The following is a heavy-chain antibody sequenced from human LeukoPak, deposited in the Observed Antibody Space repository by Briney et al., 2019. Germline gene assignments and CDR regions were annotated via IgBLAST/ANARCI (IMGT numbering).Heavy chain of an antibody. J-gene: IGHJ5*02. D-gene: IGHD3-10*01. CDR3: AREHYYGSGRSFRYWFDP. CDR1: GYTFTSHA. Sequence: ASVKVSRKASGYTFTSHAMHWVRQAPGQRLEWMGWINAGNGNTKYSQKFQGRVTITRDTSATTAHMELSSLRSEDTAVYYCAREHYYGSGRSFRYWFDPWGQGTLVTVSS. CDR2: INAGNGNT. V-gene: IGHV1-3*01.